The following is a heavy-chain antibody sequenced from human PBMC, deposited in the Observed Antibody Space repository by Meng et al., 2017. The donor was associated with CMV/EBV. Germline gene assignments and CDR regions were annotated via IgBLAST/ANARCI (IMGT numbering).Heavy chain of an antibody. CDR1: GDTFSNYG. CDR2: IIPILGIA. J-gene: IGHJ5*02. CDR3: AREDSSGWNAFGFDP. D-gene: IGHD6-19*01. V-gene: IGHV1-69*10. Sequence: SVKVSCKASGDTFSNYGITWVRQAPGQGLEWMGGIIPILGIANYAQKFQDRVSITADKSSSTVYMELNSLRSEDTAVYYCAREDSSGWNAFGFDPWGQGTLVTVSS.